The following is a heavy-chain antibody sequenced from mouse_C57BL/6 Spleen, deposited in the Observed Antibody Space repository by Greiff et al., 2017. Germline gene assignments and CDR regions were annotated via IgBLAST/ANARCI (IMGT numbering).Heavy chain of an antibody. V-gene: IGHV5-9*01. CDR1: GFTFSSYT. J-gene: IGHJ4*01. D-gene: IGHD1-1*01. Sequence: EVKLMESGGGLVKPGGSLKLSCAASGFTFSSYTMSWVRQTPEKRLEWVATISGGGGNTYYPDSVKGRFTISRDNAKNTLYLQMSSLRSEDTALYYCARHNYYGSSYYAIDYWGQGTSVTVSS. CDR3: ARHNYYGSSYYAIDY. CDR2: ISGGGGNT.